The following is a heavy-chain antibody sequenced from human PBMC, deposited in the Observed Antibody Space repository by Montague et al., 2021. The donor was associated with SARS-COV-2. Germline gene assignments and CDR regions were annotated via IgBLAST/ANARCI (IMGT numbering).Heavy chain of an antibody. CDR2: NSYFCKT. J-gene: IGHJ4*02. CDR3: VRVLDNRVRDY. CDR1: CQSIVWGYS. V-gene: IGHV4-38-2*02. D-gene: IGHD3/OR15-3a*01. Sequence: SETLSLTCSVPCQSIVWGYSGADLRRPRLKSRHGRGWNSYFCKTYYSPSLKSHLTISLDSSKNQFSLQARSVTAADTAVYYCVRVLDNRVRDYWGQGTLVTVSS.